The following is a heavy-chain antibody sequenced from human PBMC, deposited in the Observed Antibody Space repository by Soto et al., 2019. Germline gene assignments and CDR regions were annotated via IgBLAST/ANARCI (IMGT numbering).Heavy chain of an antibody. D-gene: IGHD3-10*01. Sequence: ASVKVSCKASGDTFTTYDINWMRQATGHGLEWMGWINPNSGNIGYAQRFQGRVTMTRDTAIRTAYMEVSSLRSDDTAVYYCARGRASGSYYLLDYWGQGTLVTVSS. CDR2: INPNSGNI. CDR1: GDTFTTYD. CDR3: ARGRASGSYYLLDY. J-gene: IGHJ4*02. V-gene: IGHV1-8*01.